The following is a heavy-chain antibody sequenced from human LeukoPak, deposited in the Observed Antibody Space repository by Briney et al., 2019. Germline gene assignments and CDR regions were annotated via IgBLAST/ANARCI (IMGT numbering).Heavy chain of an antibody. CDR1: GFTFSSYA. J-gene: IGHJ5*02. Sequence: GGSLRLSCAASGFTFSSYAMSWVRQAPGKGLEWVSAISGSGGSTYYADSVKGRFTIYRDNSKNTLYLQMNSLRAEDTAVYYCAKDLGYLVVAADKGTGSPWFDPWGQGTLVTVSS. CDR3: AKDLGYLVVAADKGTGSPWFDP. D-gene: IGHD2-15*01. CDR2: ISGSGGST. V-gene: IGHV3-23*01.